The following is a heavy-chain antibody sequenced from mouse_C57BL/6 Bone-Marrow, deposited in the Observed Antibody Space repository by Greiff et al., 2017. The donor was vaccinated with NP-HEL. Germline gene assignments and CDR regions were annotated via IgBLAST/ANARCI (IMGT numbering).Heavy chain of an antibody. CDR1: GFTFSDYG. V-gene: IGHV5-17*01. D-gene: IGHD2-4*01. Sequence: EVQLVESGGGLVKPGGSLKLSCAASGFTFSDYGMHWVRQAPEKGLEWVAYISSGSSTIYYADTVKGRFTISRDNAKNTLFLQMTSLRSEDTAMYYCARWGSYYDYPFAYWGQGTLVTVSA. CDR2: ISSGSSTI. J-gene: IGHJ3*01. CDR3: ARWGSYYDYPFAY.